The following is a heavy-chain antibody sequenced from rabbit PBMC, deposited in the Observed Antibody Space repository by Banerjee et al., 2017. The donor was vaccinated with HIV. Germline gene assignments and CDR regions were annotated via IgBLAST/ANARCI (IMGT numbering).Heavy chain of an antibody. V-gene: IGHV1S47*01. CDR1: GSDISSNA. Sequence: QEQLVESGGGLVQPEGSLTLTCKASGSDISSNAMCWVRQAPGKGLELIACIYSSNGDKWYATWAKGRFTISRTSSTTVALQMTSLTAADTATYFCARDLAGVIGWNFDLWGPGTLVTVS. D-gene: IGHD4-1*01. CDR2: IYSSNGDK. J-gene: IGHJ4*01. CDR3: ARDLAGVIGWNFDL.